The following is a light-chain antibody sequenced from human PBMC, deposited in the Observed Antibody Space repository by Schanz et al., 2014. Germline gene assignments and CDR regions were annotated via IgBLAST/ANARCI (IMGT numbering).Light chain of an antibody. Sequence: EIVLSQSPGTLSLSPGERATLSCRASQSVSSSYLAWYQQKPGQAPRVLIYGASSRATGIPDRFSGSGSGTDFTLTISRLEPEDFAVYYCQQYGSSRTFGPGTTVDIK. CDR2: GAS. J-gene: IGKJ3*01. V-gene: IGKV3-20*01. CDR3: QQYGSSRT. CDR1: QSVSSSY.